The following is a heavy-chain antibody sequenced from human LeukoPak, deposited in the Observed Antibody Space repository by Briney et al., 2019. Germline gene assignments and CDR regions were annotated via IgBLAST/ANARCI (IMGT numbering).Heavy chain of an antibody. CDR2: INHSGST. CDR3: ARRLVLYYFDY. Sequence: SETLSLTCAVYGGSFSGYYWSWIRQPPGKGLEWIGEINHSGSTNCNPSLKSRVTMSVDMSKNHFSLKLSSVTAADTAVYYCARRLVLYYFDYWGQGTLVTVSS. J-gene: IGHJ4*02. CDR1: GGSFSGYY. V-gene: IGHV4-34*01. D-gene: IGHD6-19*01.